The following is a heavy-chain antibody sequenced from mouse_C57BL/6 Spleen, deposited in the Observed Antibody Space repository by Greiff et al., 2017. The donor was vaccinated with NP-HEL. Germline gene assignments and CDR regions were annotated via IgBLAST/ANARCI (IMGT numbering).Heavy chain of an antibody. CDR2: IYPGNSDT. D-gene: IGHD1-1*01. CDR1: GYTFTSYW. V-gene: IGHV1-5*01. Sequence: VQLQQSGTVLARPGASVKMSCKTSGYTFTSYWMHWVKQRPGQGLEWIGAIYPGNSDTSYNQKFKGKAKLTAVTSASTAYMELSSLTNEDSAVYYCTKYYGSSGGYFDVWGTGTTVTVSS. J-gene: IGHJ1*03. CDR3: TKYYGSSGGYFDV.